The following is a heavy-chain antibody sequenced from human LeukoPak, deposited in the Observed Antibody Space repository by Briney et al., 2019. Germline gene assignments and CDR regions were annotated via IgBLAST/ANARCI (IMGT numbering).Heavy chain of an antibody. J-gene: IGHJ5*02. D-gene: IGHD6-19*01. CDR2: ISYDGYKK. CDR3: ARELEAEEEGLST. Sequence: GGSLRLSCAASGFTFSNYAMLWVRQAPGKGLEWVTIISYDGYKKYYADSVKGRFTISRDNSKNMLYLQMNSLRPEDTAVYYCARELEAEEEGLSTWGQGTLVTVSS. CDR1: GFTFSNYA. V-gene: IGHV3-30-3*01.